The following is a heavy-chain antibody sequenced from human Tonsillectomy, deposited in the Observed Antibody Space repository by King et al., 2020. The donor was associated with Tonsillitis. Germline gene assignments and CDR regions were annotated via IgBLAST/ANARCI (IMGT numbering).Heavy chain of an antibody. V-gene: IGHV3-23*04. CDR2: ISGSGGSI. D-gene: IGHD3-9*01. CDR1: GFTFSSYA. CDR3: AKEYYDILTGYYARPFDY. J-gene: IGHJ4*02. Sequence: VQLVESGGGLVQPGGSLRLSCAASGFTFSSYAMSWVRQAPGKGLEWVSAISGSGGSIYYADSVKSRFTISRDNSKNKLSLQVNSLRAADTAVYYCAKEYYDILTGYYARPFDYWGQGTLVTVSS.